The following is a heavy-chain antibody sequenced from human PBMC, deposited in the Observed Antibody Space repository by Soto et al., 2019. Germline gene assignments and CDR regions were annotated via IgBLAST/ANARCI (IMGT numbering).Heavy chain of an antibody. CDR2: IWYDGSNK. CDR1: GFTFSSYG. Sequence: QVQLVESGGGVVQPGRSLRLSCAASGFTFSSYGMHWVRQAPGKGLEWVAVIWYDGSNKYYADSVKGRFTISRDNSKNTLYLQMNSLRAEDTAVYYCARDDYRGNSPLSYGMDVCGQGTTVTVSS. J-gene: IGHJ6*02. D-gene: IGHD4-17*01. V-gene: IGHV3-33*01. CDR3: ARDDYRGNSPLSYGMDV.